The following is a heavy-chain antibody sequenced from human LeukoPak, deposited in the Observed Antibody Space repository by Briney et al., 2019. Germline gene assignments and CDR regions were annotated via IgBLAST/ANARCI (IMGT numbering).Heavy chain of an antibody. J-gene: IGHJ4*02. D-gene: IGHD1-26*01. CDR3: TRGRQGAPLDY. V-gene: IGHV1-2*02. CDR1: VYTFTVYN. CDR2: INPNSGGT. Sequence: GASVKVSCKPSVYTFTVYNMHCGRQAPGQGLEWMGWINPNSGGTNYAQKFQGRVTMTRDTSISTAYMELSRLRSDDTAVYSCTRGRQGAPLDYGGQGSLVTVSS.